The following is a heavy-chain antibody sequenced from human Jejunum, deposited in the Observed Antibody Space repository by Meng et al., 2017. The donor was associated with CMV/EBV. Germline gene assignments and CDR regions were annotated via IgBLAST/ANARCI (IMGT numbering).Heavy chain of an antibody. CDR3: ARGKDLYSWVDP. D-gene: IGHD1-26*01. CDR2: MYYSGST. J-gene: IGHJ5*02. V-gene: IGHV4-39*07. Sequence: VSGGSISSSTYFWGWIRQPPGKGLEWIGSMYYSGSTYYNPSLKSRVTISVDTSKNQFSLKLSSVTAADTAVYYCARGKDLYSWVDPWGQGTLVTVSS. CDR1: GGSISSSTYF.